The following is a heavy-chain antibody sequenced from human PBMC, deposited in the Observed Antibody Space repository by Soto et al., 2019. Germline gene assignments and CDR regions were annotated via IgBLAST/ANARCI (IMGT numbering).Heavy chain of an antibody. CDR1: GFTFSSYS. CDR3: ARELYGSGSYYTLGYMDV. J-gene: IGHJ6*03. CDR2: ISSSSSYI. Sequence: EVQLVESGGGLVKPGGSLRLSCAASGFTFSSYSMNWVRQAPGKGLEWVSSISSSSSYIYYADSVKGRFTISRDNAKNSLYLQMNSLRAEDTAVYYCARELYGSGSYYTLGYMDVWGKGTTVTVSS. D-gene: IGHD3-10*01. V-gene: IGHV3-21*01.